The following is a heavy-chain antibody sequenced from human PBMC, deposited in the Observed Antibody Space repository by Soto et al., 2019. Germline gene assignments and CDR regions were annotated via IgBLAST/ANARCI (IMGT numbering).Heavy chain of an antibody. D-gene: IGHD6-13*01. Sequence: QVQLVQSGAEVKKPGSSVKLSCKTSGGTFRNYAINWVRQAPGQGLEWMGGSIPVFGTANYAQTFQGRFTITADEYTSTAYMELSSLRSEDTAVYYCAIPLAKQKLVRGAFDHWGQGTLVTVAS. CDR3: AIPLAKQKLVRGAFDH. V-gene: IGHV1-69*01. J-gene: IGHJ4*02. CDR1: GGTFRNYA. CDR2: SIPVFGTA.